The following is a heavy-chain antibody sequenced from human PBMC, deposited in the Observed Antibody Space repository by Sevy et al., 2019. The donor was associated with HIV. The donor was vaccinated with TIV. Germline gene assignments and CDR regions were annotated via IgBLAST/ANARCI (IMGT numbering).Heavy chain of an antibody. D-gene: IGHD3-22*01. Sequence: GGSLRLSCAASGFTFSSYSMNWVRQAPGKGLEWVSSISSSSSYIYYADSVKGRFTISRDNAKNSLYLQMNSLRAEDTAVYYCARAPVHSSGYPGWFQHWGQGTLVTVSS. CDR3: ARAPVHSSGYPGWFQH. J-gene: IGHJ1*01. CDR1: GFTFSSYS. V-gene: IGHV3-21*01. CDR2: ISSSSSYI.